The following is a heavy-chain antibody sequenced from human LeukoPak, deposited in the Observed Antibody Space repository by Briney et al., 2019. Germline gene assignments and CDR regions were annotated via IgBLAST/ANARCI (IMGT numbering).Heavy chain of an antibody. CDR3: AKAPPVGFWRVGYFDY. Sequence: GGSLRLSCAASGFTFSSYAMSWVRQAPGKGLEWVSAISGSGGSTYYADSVKGRFTISRDNSKNTLYLQMNSLRAEDTAVYYCAKAPPVGFWRVGYFDYWGQGTLVTVSS. V-gene: IGHV3-23*01. D-gene: IGHD3-3*01. CDR2: ISGSGGST. J-gene: IGHJ4*02. CDR1: GFTFSSYA.